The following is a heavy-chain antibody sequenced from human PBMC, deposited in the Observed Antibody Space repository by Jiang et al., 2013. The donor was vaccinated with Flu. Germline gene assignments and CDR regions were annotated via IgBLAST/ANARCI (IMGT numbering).Heavy chain of an antibody. CDR2: VYWDDEK. D-gene: IGHD3-10*01. Sequence: KPTQTLTLTCTFSGFSLSTGGVGVGWIRQPPGKAPEWLALVYWDDEKRYNPSLKTRLTITKDTSKNHVVLTVTNMDPVDTGRYFCVHRRGITLVQGIIFGDYFDFWGQGTVVAVSS. V-gene: IGHV2-5*02. CDR1: GFSLSTGGVG. J-gene: IGHJ4*02. CDR3: VHRRGITLVQGIIFGDYFDF.